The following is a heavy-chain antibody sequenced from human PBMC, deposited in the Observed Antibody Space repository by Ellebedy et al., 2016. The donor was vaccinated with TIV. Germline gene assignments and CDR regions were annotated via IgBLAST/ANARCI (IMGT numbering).Heavy chain of an antibody. V-gene: IGHV3-7*01. Sequence: GESLKISXAASGFTFSSYALSWVRQAPGKGLEWVASIKLDGSEKYYVDSVKGRFTISRDNAKNSLFLQMNSLRAEDTAVYYCARGRVTLVWGQGTLVTVSS. CDR3: ARGRVTLV. CDR2: IKLDGSEK. D-gene: IGHD5-18*01. J-gene: IGHJ4*02. CDR1: GFTFSSYA.